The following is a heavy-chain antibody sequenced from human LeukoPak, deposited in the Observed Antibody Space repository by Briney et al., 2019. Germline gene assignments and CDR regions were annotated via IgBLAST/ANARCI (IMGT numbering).Heavy chain of an antibody. D-gene: IGHD3-22*01. CDR1: GFTFSSDA. Sequence: GGSLRLSCAASGFTFSSDAMSWVRQAPRQGLEWVSAISGSGGSTYYADSVKGRFTISRDNSNNTLYLQMNSLRAEDTAVYYCPRGPHNSSGYYCGFDYWGQGTLVTVSS. CDR3: PRGPHNSSGYYCGFDY. J-gene: IGHJ4*02. V-gene: IGHV3-23*01. CDR2: ISGSGGST.